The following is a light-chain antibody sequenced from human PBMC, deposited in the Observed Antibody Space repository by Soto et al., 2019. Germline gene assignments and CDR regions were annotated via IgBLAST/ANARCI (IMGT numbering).Light chain of an antibody. J-gene: IGKJ1*01. CDR3: QQRYSTPRA. CDR1: QSISNF. CDR2: ASS. V-gene: IGKV1-39*01. Sequence: DIQMTQSPSSLSASVGDRVSITCRASQSISNFLNWYQHKPGKAPRLLIYASSILESGVPSRFSGSGSGTDFTLTISSLQPEDFATYYCQQRYSTPRAFGQGTKVELK.